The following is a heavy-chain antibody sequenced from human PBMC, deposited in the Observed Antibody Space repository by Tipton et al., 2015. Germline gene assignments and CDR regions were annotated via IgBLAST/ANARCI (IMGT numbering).Heavy chain of an antibody. D-gene: IGHD3/OR15-3a*01. J-gene: IGHJ6*02. CDR2: ISGGGDST. Sequence: GSLRLSCAASGFTFSSYAMSWVRQAPGKGLEWVSAISGGGDSTYYADSVKGRFTISRDNSKNTLDLQMNSLRAEDTAVYYCAQNERFFDYLSPGMDVWGQGTTVTVS. CDR1: GFTFSSYA. V-gene: IGHV3-23*01. CDR3: AQNERFFDYLSPGMDV.